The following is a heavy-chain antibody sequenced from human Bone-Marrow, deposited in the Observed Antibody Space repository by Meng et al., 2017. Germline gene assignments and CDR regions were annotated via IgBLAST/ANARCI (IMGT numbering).Heavy chain of an antibody. Sequence: QVQLQESGPGLVKPSPTLSLTCTVSGGSISSGGYYWSWIRQHPGKGLEWIGYIYYSGSTYYNPSLKSLVTISVDTSKNQFSLKLSSVTAADTAVYYCARDIRQGGNIWFDPWGQGTLVTVSS. CDR3: ARDIRQGGNIWFDP. CDR1: GGSISSGGYY. J-gene: IGHJ5*02. CDR2: IYYSGST. V-gene: IGHV4-31*01. D-gene: IGHD3-16*01.